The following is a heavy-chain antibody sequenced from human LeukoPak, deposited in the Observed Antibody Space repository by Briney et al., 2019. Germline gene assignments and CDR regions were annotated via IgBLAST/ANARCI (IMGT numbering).Heavy chain of an antibody. CDR2: IKQDGSER. Sequence: GGSLRLSCATSGFTFNNFWMSWVRQAPGKGLEWVANIKQDGSERYYVDSVKGRFSISRDNAKNSLFLQMNSLRAEDAAVYYCARDSPNYYYYYYMDVWGKGTTVTVSS. J-gene: IGHJ6*03. V-gene: IGHV3-7*01. CDR3: ARDSPNYYYYYYMDV. CDR1: GFTFNNFW.